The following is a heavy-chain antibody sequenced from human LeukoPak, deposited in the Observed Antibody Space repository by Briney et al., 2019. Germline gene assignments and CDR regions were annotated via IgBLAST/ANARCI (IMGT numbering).Heavy chain of an antibody. J-gene: IGHJ4*02. CDR1: GGSISSGGYS. CDR2: IYHSGST. D-gene: IGHD3-22*01. V-gene: IGHV4-30-2*01. CDR3: ARESRGYLFDY. Sequence: SQTLSLTCAVSGGSISSGGYSWSWIRQPPGKGLEWIGYIYHSGSTYYNPSLKSRVTISVDRSKNQFSLKLSSVTAADTAVYYCARESRGYLFDYWGQGTLVTVSS.